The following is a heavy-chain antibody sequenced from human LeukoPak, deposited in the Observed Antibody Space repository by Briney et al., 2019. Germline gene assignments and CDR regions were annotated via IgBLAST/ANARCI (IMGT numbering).Heavy chain of an antibody. V-gene: IGHV3-23*01. D-gene: IGHD3-16*01. J-gene: IGHJ4*02. CDR1: GFTFSSYA. CDR2: ISGSGGST. Sequence: PGGSLRLSCAASGFTFSSYAMSWVRQAPGKWLEWVSAISGSGGSTYYADSVKGRFTISRDNSKNTLYLQMNSLRAEDTAVYYCAKDSSRSVWGSYGDYWGQGTLVTVSS. CDR3: AKDSSRSVWGSYGDY.